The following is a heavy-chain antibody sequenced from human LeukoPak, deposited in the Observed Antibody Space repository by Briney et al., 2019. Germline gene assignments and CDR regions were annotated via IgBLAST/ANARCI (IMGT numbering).Heavy chain of an antibody. CDR3: ARDLKAGPFYYDSSGYFYY. Sequence: GGSLRLSCAASGFTFSSYAMHWVRQAPGKGLEWVAVISYDGSNKYYADSVKGRFTISRDNSKNTLYLQMNSLRAEDTAVYYCARDLKAGPFYYDSSGYFYYWGQGTLVTVSS. J-gene: IGHJ4*02. V-gene: IGHV3-30-3*01. CDR1: GFTFSSYA. D-gene: IGHD3-22*01. CDR2: ISYDGSNK.